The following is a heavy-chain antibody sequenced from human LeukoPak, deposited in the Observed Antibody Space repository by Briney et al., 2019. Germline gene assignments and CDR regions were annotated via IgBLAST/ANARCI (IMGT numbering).Heavy chain of an antibody. CDR2: IYYSGTT. D-gene: IGHD3-10*01. CDR3: ARRGYYGSGTYFYSWFHP. J-gene: IGHJ5*02. CDR1: GDSINNYY. V-gene: IGHV4-59*08. Sequence: SETLSLTCTVSGDSINNYYWSWIRQPPGKGLEWIGDIYYSGTTTYNPSLKSRVTISVDTSKNQFSLKLSSVTAADTAVYCCARRGYYGSGTYFYSWFHPWGQGTLVTVSS.